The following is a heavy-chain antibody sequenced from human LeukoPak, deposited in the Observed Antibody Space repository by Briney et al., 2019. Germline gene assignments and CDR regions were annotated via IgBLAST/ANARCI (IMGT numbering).Heavy chain of an antibody. V-gene: IGHV3-21*04. J-gene: IGHJ4*02. D-gene: IGHD5-24*01. CDR3: ARELSEMATISPFDY. CDR1: GFTFSSYS. CDR2: ISSSSNYI. Sequence: GGSPRLSCAASGFTFSSYSMNWVRQAPGKGLEWVSSISSSSNYIYYPDSLKGRFTISRDNAKNSLYLQVNSLRAEDTAVYYCARELSEMATISPFDYWGQGTLVTVSS.